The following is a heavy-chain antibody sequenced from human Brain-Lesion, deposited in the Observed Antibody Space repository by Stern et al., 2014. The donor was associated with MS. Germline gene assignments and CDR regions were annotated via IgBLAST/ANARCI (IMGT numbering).Heavy chain of an antibody. CDR3: ARDQRGITIFGVVTDYYYLGMDV. D-gene: IGHD3-3*01. CDR2: INPNTGGK. CDR1: GYIFTGYY. Sequence: QVQLVQSGAEVKKPGASVKVSFKTSGYIFTGYYIHWVRQAPGQGLEWMAWINPNTGGKKYAQKFQGRVTMSRDTSISTAYVELSSLTSDDTAVYYCARDQRGITIFGVVTDYYYLGMDVWGQGTTVTVSS. V-gene: IGHV1-2*02. J-gene: IGHJ6*02.